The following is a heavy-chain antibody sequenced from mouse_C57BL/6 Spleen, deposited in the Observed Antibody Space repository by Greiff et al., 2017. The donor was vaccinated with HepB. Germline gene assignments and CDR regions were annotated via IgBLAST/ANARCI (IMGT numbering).Heavy chain of an antibody. Sequence: QVQLQQSGAELAKPGASVKLSCKASGYTFTSYWMHWVKQRPGQGLEWIGYINPSSGYTKYNQKFKDKDTVTADKSSSTAYMQLSSLTYEDSAVYYCARGADGCFDYWGKGTTRTVYS. D-gene: IGHD2-3*01. J-gene: IGHJ2*01. CDR2: INPSSGYT. V-gene: IGHV1-7*01. CDR3: ARGADGCFDY. CDR1: GYTFTSYW.